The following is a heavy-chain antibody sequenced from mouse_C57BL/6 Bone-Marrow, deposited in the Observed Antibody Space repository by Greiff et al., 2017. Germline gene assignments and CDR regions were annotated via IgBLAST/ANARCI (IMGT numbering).Heavy chain of an antibody. Sequence: EVKLQQSGPELVKPGASVKIPCKASGYTFTDYNMDWVKQSHGKSLEWIGDINPNNGGTIYNQKFKGKATLTVDKSSSTAYMELRSLTSEDTAVYYCARRKWLLRGYAMDYWGQGTSVTVSS. J-gene: IGHJ4*01. CDR3: ARRKWLLRGYAMDY. V-gene: IGHV1-18*01. D-gene: IGHD2-3*01. CDR1: GYTFTDYN. CDR2: INPNNGGT.